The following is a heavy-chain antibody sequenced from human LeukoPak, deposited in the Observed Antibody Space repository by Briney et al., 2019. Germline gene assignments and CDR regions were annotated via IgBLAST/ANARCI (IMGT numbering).Heavy chain of an antibody. CDR2: IYYSGST. V-gene: IGHV4-39*01. D-gene: IGHD1-26*01. J-gene: IGHJ4*02. Sequence: NPSETLSLTCTVSGGSISSSSYYWGWIRQPPGKGLEWIGSIYYSGSTYYNPSLKSRVTISVDTSKNQFSLKLSSVTAADTAVYYCARPTYSGSYYPFDYWGQGTLDTVSS. CDR3: ARPTYSGSYYPFDY. CDR1: GGSISSSSYY.